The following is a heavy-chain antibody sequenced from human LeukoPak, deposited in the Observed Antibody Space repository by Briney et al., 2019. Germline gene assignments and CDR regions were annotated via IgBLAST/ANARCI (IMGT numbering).Heavy chain of an antibody. D-gene: IGHD6-13*01. V-gene: IGHV3-74*01. CDR3: AREAARPASDI. CDR1: GFTFSSYW. J-gene: IGHJ3*02. Sequence: GGSLRLSCAASGFTFSSYWMHWVRQAPGKGLVWVSRINTDGSSTSYADSVKGRFTISRDNAKNTLYLQMNSLRAEDTAVYYCAREAARPASDIWGQGTMVTVSS. CDR2: INTDGSST.